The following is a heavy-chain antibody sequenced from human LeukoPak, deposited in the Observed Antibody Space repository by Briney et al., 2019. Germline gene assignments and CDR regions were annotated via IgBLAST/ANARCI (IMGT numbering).Heavy chain of an antibody. J-gene: IGHJ6*03. D-gene: IGHD6-13*01. V-gene: IGHV3-53*01. CDR2: IYSGGST. CDR3: ARQSYRRIAAEIYYDYYYMVV. Sequence: GGCLRLSCAASGFTVSSNYMSWVRQAPGKGLEWVPVIYSGGSTYYADSVKGRFTISRDNSKNTLYLQMNSLRAEETAEEYCARQSYRRIAAEIYYDYYYMVVWGKKTTVTVSS. CDR1: GFTVSSNY.